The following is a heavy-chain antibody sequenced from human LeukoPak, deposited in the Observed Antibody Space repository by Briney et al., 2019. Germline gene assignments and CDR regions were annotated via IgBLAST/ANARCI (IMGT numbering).Heavy chain of an antibody. D-gene: IGHD3-22*01. Sequence: SETLSLTCAVYGGSFSGYYWSWIRQPPGKGLEWIGEINHSGSTNYNPSHKSRVTISVDTSKNQFSLKLSSVTAADTAVYYCARVPHSSHYFDYWGQGTLVTVSS. CDR2: INHSGST. CDR3: ARVPHSSHYFDY. J-gene: IGHJ4*02. CDR1: GGSFSGYY. V-gene: IGHV4-34*09.